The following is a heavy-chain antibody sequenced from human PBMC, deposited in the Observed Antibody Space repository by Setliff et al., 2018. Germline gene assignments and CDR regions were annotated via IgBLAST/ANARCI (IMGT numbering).Heavy chain of an antibody. Sequence: SETLSLTCTVSGGSISSGSYYWSWIRQPAGKGLEWIGRIYSSGSTKYNPSLKSRVTISGDTSKNQFSLKLSSVTAADTAVYYCARGRERDYNFWSGYYTYYYYGMDVWGQGTTVTVSS. D-gene: IGHD3-3*01. CDR3: ARGRERDYNFWSGYYTYYYYGMDV. CDR1: GGSISSGSYY. J-gene: IGHJ6*02. V-gene: IGHV4-61*02. CDR2: IYSSGST.